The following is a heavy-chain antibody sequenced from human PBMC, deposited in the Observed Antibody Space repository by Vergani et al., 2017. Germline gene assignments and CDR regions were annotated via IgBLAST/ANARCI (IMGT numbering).Heavy chain of an antibody. J-gene: IGHJ3*02. CDR2: IYYSGST. V-gene: IGHV4-59*01. CDR3: ASWSGDFVVVRAAMRLGYAFDI. Sequence: QVQLHESGPGLVKPSETLSLTCTVSGGPISSYYWRWIRQPPGKGLEWIGYIYYSGSTNYNPSHKSRVTISVDTSKNQFSLKLSSVTAADTAVYYCASWSGDFVVVRAAMRLGYAFDIWGQGTMVTVSS. CDR1: GGPISSYY. D-gene: IGHD2-2*01.